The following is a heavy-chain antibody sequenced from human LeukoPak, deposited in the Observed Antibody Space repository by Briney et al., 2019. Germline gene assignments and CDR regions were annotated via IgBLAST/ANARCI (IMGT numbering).Heavy chain of an antibody. J-gene: IGHJ3*02. CDR1: SGSFSAYY. CDR2: INYSTST. CDR3: ARSCGTSARVNAFDI. Sequence: SETLSLTCAVYSGSFSAYYWSWIRQPPGKGLEWLGEINYSTSTKYNPSLKSRVTISVDTSKNQFSLKLSSVTAADTAVYFCARSCGTSARVNAFDIWGQGTLVTVSS. V-gene: IGHV4-34*01. D-gene: IGHD1-1*01.